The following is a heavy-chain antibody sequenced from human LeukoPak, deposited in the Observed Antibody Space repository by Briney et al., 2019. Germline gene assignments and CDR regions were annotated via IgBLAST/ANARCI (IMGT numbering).Heavy chain of an antibody. CDR2: VRDNGES. CDR3: ARQPAGTAAFDI. CDR1: GGSITGYY. Sequence: SETLSLTCTVSGGSITGYYWSWIRQPPGKGLEWIAYVRDNGESNYNPSLKSRVTISVDTRNNQISLRLNFVTAADTAIYYCARQPAGTAAFDIWGLGTMVTVS. V-gene: IGHV4-59*08. D-gene: IGHD1-14*01. J-gene: IGHJ3*02.